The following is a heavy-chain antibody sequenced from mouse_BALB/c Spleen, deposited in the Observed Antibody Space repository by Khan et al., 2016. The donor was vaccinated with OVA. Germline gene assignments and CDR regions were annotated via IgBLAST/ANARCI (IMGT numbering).Heavy chain of an antibody. CDR2: IWSAGST. CDR1: GFSLSNYS. D-gene: IGHD2-4*01. V-gene: IGHV2-2*01. J-gene: IGHJ3*01. CDR3: ARSGYDYGRGALFAY. Sequence: QVQLKESGPGLVQPSQSLSITCTVSGFSLSNYSVHWVRQSPGKGLEWLGVIWSAGSTDYNAAFISRLTISKDNSRSQVCLKMNSLRPYDTAIYYCARSGYDYGRGALFAYWGQGTLVTVSA.